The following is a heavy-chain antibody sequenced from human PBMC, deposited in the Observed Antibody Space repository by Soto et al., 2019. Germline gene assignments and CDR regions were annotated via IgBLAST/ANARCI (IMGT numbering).Heavy chain of an antibody. CDR2: ISGSGGST. CDR1: GFTFSSYA. V-gene: IGHV3-23*01. J-gene: IGHJ4*02. CDR3: EIVVVVAATSLGDY. Sequence: GGSLRLSCAASGFTFSSYAMSWVRQAPGKGLEWVSAISGSGGSTYYADSVKGRFTISRDNSKNTLYLQMNSLRAEDTAVYYCEIVVVVAATSLGDYWGQGTLVTVSS. D-gene: IGHD2-15*01.